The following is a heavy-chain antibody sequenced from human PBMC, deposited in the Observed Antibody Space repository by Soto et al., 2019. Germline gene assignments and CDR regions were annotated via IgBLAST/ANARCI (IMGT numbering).Heavy chain of an antibody. CDR2: IVPLFGTS. CDR3: NRCSEYDFWSGYL. D-gene: IGHD3-3*01. V-gene: IGHV1-69*06. Sequence: QERLVQSGAEVRKPGSSVKVSCKVTGGTSTRYAINWVRQAPGQGLEWMGGIVPLFGTSKYAQKFQGRVTITADTSTNIAYMELRSLRSEDTAVYYCNRCSEYDFWSGYLWGQGTLVSVSS. J-gene: IGHJ4*02. CDR1: GGTSTRYA.